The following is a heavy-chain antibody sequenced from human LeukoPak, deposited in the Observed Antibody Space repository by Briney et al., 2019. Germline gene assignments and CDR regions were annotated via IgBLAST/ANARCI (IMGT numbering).Heavy chain of an antibody. D-gene: IGHD1-26*01. CDR2: INTDGSTT. J-gene: IGHJ4*02. Sequence: GGSLRLSCAASGFTFSSCWMHWVRQAPGKGLVWVSRINTDGSTTIYADSVKGRFTISRDNAKNTLYLQMNSLRDEDTAVYYCARGCYSGGQGYWGQGTLVTVSS. CDR3: ARGCYSGGQGY. CDR1: GFTFSSCW. V-gene: IGHV3-74*01.